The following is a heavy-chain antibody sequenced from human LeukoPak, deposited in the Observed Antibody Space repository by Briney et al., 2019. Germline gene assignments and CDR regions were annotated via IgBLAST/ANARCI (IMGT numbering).Heavy chain of an antibody. J-gene: IGHJ4*02. D-gene: IGHD5-12*01. V-gene: IGHV3-23*01. CDR2: ISGSGGST. CDR1: GFTFSSYA. Sequence: SGGSLRLSCAASGFTFSSYAMSWVRQAPGKGLEWVSAISGSGGSTYYADSVRGRFTISRDNSKNTLYLQMDSLRAEDTAVYYCAKDPLRGYSGYDYDYWGQGTLVTVSS. CDR3: AKDPLRGYSGYDYDY.